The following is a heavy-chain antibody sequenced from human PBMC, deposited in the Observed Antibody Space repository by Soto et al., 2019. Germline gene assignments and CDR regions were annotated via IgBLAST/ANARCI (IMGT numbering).Heavy chain of an antibody. V-gene: IGHV3-48*02. J-gene: IGHJ4*02. CDR1: VFTFSDYS. Sequence: GWSLRLSCASSVFTFSDYSMKWVRQAPGKGLEWISYISESSITYYADSVKGRFSISRDNAKNSLYLHMNILRDEDTAVYYCARVTRRIAVTGGDYWGQGTLVTVSS. D-gene: IGHD6-19*01. CDR3: ARVTRRIAVTGGDY. CDR2: ISESSIT.